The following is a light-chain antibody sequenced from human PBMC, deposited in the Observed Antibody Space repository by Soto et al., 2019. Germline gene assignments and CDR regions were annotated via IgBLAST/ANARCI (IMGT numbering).Light chain of an antibody. Sequence: QSVLTQPASVTGSPGQSITIYRTGTSSDVGGYNYVSWYQQHPGKAPKLMIYEVSNRPSGVSNRFSGSKSGNTASLTSSGLQAEDEADYYCSSYTTTSTVIFGGGTKHTVL. CDR2: EVS. CDR1: SSDVGGYNY. J-gene: IGLJ2*01. CDR3: SSYTTTSTVI. V-gene: IGLV2-14*01.